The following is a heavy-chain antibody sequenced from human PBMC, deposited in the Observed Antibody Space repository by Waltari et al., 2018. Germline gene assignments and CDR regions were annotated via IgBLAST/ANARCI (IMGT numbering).Heavy chain of an antibody. V-gene: IGHV1-69*12. Sequence: QVQLVQSGAEVKKPGSSVKVSCKASGGTFSGYAISWVRQAPGQGLEWMGGIIPIFGTANYAQKFQGRVTITAEESTSTAYMELSSLRSEDTAVYYCARDLGWDYNWNYAPVYWGQGTLVTVSS. D-gene: IGHD1-7*01. CDR1: GGTFSGYA. CDR2: IIPIFGTA. J-gene: IGHJ4*02. CDR3: ARDLGWDYNWNYAPVY.